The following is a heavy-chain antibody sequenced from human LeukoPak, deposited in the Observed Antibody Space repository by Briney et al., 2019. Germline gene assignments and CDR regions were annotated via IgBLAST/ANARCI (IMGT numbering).Heavy chain of an antibody. Sequence: SETLSLTCTVSGDSISRSTYYWAWIRQPPGKGLEWIGSVYYGRSPYFNPSLESRATISVDTSKNQFSLKLSSVTAADTAVYYCARLAGSRPCGGDCYHITPWGQGTLVTVSS. D-gene: IGHD2-21*02. CDR3: ARLAGSRPCGGDCYHITP. CDR2: VYYGRSP. J-gene: IGHJ5*02. CDR1: GDSISRSTYY. V-gene: IGHV4-39*01.